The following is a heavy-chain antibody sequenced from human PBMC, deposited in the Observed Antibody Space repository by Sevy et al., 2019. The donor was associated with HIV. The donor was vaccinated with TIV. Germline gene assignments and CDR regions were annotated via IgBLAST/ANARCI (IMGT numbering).Heavy chain of an antibody. V-gene: IGHV3-30-3*01. CDR3: AREGPYYGSGSYYNSAYYGMDV. Sequence: GGSLRLSCAASGFTFSSYAMHWVRQAPGKGLEWVAVISYDGSNKYYADSVKGRFTISGDNSKNTLYLQMNSLRAEDTAVYYCAREGPYYGSGSYYNSAYYGMDVWGQGTTVTVSS. CDR2: ISYDGSNK. CDR1: GFTFSSYA. D-gene: IGHD3-10*01. J-gene: IGHJ6*02.